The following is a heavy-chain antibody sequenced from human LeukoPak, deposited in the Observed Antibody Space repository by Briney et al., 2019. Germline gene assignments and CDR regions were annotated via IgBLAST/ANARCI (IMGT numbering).Heavy chain of an antibody. CDR2: ISTYNANT. CDR1: GYSFTSYG. D-gene: IGHD2-15*01. J-gene: IGHJ4*02. V-gene: IGHV1-18*01. CDR3: ARVYCSGGSCYAPYFDY. Sequence: GASVKVSCKASGYSFTSYGISWVRQAPGQGLEWMGWISTYNANTNYALKLQGRVTLTTDTSTSTAYMELKSLRSDDTAVYYCARVYCSGGSCYAPYFDYWGQGTLVTVSS.